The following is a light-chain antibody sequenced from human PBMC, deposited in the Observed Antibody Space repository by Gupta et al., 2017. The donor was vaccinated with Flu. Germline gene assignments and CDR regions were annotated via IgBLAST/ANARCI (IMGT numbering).Light chain of an antibody. CDR2: GAS. J-gene: IGKJ5*01. V-gene: IGKV3-20*01. CDR1: QSVSSSY. CDR3: QQYGSSPPIT. Sequence: ELVLTQFPGTLSLSPGERATLPCRASQSVSSSYLAWYQQKPGQAPRLLIYGASSRATGIPDRFSGSGSGTDFTLTISRLEPEDFAVYYCQQYGSSPPITFGQGTRLEIK.